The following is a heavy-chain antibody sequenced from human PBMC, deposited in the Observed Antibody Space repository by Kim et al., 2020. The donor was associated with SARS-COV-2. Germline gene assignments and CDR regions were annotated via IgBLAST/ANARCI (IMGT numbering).Heavy chain of an antibody. D-gene: IGHD3-10*01. Sequence: GGSLRLSCAASGFTFSSYGMHWVRQAPGKGLEWVAVIWYDGSNKYYADSVKGRFTISRDNSKNTLYLQMNSLRAEDTAVYYCAREDMVRGVDDAFDIWGQGTMVTVSS. J-gene: IGHJ3*02. CDR3: AREDMVRGVDDAFDI. V-gene: IGHV3-33*08. CDR1: GFTFSSYG. CDR2: IWYDGSNK.